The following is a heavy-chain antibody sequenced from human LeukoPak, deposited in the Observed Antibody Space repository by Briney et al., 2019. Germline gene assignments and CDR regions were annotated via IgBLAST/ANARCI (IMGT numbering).Heavy chain of an antibody. J-gene: IGHJ4*02. V-gene: IGHV3-23*01. CDR3: AKDGQSSGYMSRFDY. D-gene: IGHD3-22*01. CDR2: IRNSGTII. Sequence: GGSLRLSCAASGFTFGSYAMSWVRQAPGKGLEWVSSIRNSGTIIYYADSVKGRFTISRDNSKNTLYLQMHGLRVEDTAIYYCAKDGQSSGYMSRFDYWGQGTLVTVSS. CDR1: GFTFGSYA.